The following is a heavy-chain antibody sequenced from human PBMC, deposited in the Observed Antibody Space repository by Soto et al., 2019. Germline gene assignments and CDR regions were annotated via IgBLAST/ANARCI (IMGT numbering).Heavy chain of an antibody. D-gene: IGHD2-15*01. J-gene: IGHJ6*02. CDR3: ARVVGRPPYYYYGMDV. Sequence: ASVKVSCKASGGTFSSYAISWVRQAPGQGLEWMGGIIPIFGTANYAQKFQGRVTITADESTSTAYMELSSLRSEDTAVYYCARVVGRPPYYYYGMDVWGQGTTVTVS. CDR2: IIPIFGTA. V-gene: IGHV1-69*13. CDR1: GGTFSSYA.